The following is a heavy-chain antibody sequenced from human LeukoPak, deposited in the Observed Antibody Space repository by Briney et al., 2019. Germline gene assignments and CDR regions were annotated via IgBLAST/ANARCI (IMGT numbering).Heavy chain of an antibody. V-gene: IGHV1-46*01. J-gene: IGHJ3*02. CDR3: ARSQLIVVVPAAQPRDPDQTDAFDI. D-gene: IGHD2-2*01. Sequence: ASVKVSCKASGYTSTSYYMHWVRQAPGQGLEWMGIINPSGGSTSYAQKFQGRVTMTRDTSTSTVYMELSSLRSEDTAVYYCARSQLIVVVPAAQPRDPDQTDAFDIWGQGTMVTVSS. CDR1: GYTSTSYY. CDR2: INPSGGST.